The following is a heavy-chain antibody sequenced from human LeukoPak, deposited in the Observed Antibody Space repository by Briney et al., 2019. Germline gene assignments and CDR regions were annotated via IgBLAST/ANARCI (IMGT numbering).Heavy chain of an antibody. V-gene: IGHV1-18*01. Sequence: ASVKVSCKASGYTFASYGISWVRQAPGQGLEWMGWISAYNGNTNYAQKLQGRVTMTTDTSTSTAYMELRSLRSDDTAVYYCARDSPYGSGSYHLFDAFDIWGQGTMVTVSS. CDR2: ISAYNGNT. CDR1: GYTFASYG. J-gene: IGHJ3*02. CDR3: ARDSPYGSGSYHLFDAFDI. D-gene: IGHD3-10*01.